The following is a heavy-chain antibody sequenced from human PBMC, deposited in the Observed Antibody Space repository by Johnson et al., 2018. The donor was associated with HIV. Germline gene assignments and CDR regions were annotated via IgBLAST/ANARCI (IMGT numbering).Heavy chain of an antibody. CDR1: GFTFSSYG. CDR2: IRYDGSNK. CDR3: AREKYTIHAFDI. D-gene: IGHD2-2*02. J-gene: IGHJ3*02. Sequence: VQLVESGGGVVQPGGSLRLSCAASGFTFSSYGMHWVRQAPGKGLEWVAFIRYDGSNKYYADSVKGRFTIFRDNSENTLYLQMNSLRAEDTALYYCAREKYTIHAFDIWGQGTMVTVSS. V-gene: IGHV3-30*02.